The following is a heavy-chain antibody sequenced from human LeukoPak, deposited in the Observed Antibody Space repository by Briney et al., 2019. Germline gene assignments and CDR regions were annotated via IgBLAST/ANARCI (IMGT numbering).Heavy chain of an antibody. CDR3: AIQLGQYYFDF. Sequence: GGSLRLSCAASGFPFSSYGMHWVRQAPGKGLEWVAVIWYDGSNKYYAESVRGRFTISRDSSKNTLYLQMNSLRAEDTAVYYCAIQLGQYYFDFWGQGTLVTVSS. D-gene: IGHD3-16*01. V-gene: IGHV3-33*01. CDR1: GFPFSSYG. CDR2: IWYDGSNK. J-gene: IGHJ4*02.